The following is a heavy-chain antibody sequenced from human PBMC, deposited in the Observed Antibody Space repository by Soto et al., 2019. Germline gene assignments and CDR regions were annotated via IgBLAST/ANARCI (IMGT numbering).Heavy chain of an antibody. CDR2: IKNRANSYAT. J-gene: IGHJ4*02. V-gene: IGHV3-72*01. Sequence: GGSLRLSCAASGFTFSDPYIDWVRQAPWKGLQWVGRIKNRANSYATDYAASMNGRFTISRDDSKNSVYLQMNSLKTEDTAVYYCTRAPSYYGSGSYHWGQGTLVTVSS. CDR1: GFTFSDPY. CDR3: TRAPSYYGSGSYH. D-gene: IGHD3-10*01.